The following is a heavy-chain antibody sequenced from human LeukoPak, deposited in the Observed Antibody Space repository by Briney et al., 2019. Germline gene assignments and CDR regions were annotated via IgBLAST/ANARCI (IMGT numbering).Heavy chain of an antibody. CDR3: AREERYSYGD. J-gene: IGHJ4*02. V-gene: IGHV4-34*01. CDR2: INHSGST. Sequence: SETLSFTCAVYGGSFSGYYWSGIRQPPGKGLEWIGEINHSGSTNYNPSLKSRVTISVDTSKNQFSLKLSSVTAADTAVYYCAREERYSYGDWGQGTLVTVSS. CDR1: GGSFSGYY. D-gene: IGHD5-18*01.